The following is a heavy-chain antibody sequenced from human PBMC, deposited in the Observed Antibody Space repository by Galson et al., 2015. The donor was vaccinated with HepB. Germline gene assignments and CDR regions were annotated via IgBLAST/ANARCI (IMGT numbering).Heavy chain of an antibody. Sequence: SLRLSCAASGFTLSSYWMNWVRQAPGKGLEWVAHINQDGSSKYYVDSVKGRFSISRDNAKDSVYLQLDSLRAEDTAVYYCASRISLVRGIITKPDYYYGMDVWGQGTTVTVAS. CDR2: INQDGSSK. D-gene: IGHD3-10*01. CDR1: GFTLSSYW. J-gene: IGHJ6*02. V-gene: IGHV3-7*03. CDR3: ASRISLVRGIITKPDYYYGMDV.